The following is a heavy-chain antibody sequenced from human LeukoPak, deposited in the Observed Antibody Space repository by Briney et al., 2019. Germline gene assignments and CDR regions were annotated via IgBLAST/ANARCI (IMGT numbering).Heavy chain of an antibody. J-gene: IGHJ4*02. V-gene: IGHV3-7*03. D-gene: IGHD3-10*01. Sequence: GGSLRLSCADSGFTFSSFWMTWVRQAPGKGLEWVANLKQDGSEKYYVDSVKGRFTISRDNAKKSLFLQMNSLRAEDTAVYYCARGRGLESWGQGTLVTVSS. CDR3: ARGRGLES. CDR2: LKQDGSEK. CDR1: GFTFSSFW.